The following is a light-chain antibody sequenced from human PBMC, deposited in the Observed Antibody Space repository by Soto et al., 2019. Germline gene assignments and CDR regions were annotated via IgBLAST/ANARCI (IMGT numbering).Light chain of an antibody. CDR2: EVN. CDR3: SSYTSSSTQV. CDR1: SSDVGGYNH. J-gene: IGLJ1*01. Sequence: QSALTQPASVSGSPGQSITISCTGTSSDVGGYNHVSWYQQHPGKAPKLMIYEVNNRPSGVSNRFSGSKSGNTASLTISGLQTEDEADYYCSSYTSSSTQVFGTGTKLTVL. V-gene: IGLV2-14*01.